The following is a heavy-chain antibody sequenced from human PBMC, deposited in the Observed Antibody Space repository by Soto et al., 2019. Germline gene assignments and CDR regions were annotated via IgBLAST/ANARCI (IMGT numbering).Heavy chain of an antibody. J-gene: IGHJ6*02. Sequence: SETLSLTCAVSGGSISSSNWWSWVRQPPGKGLEWIGEIYHSGSTNYNPSLKSRVTISVDKSKNQFSLKLSSVTAADTAVYYCASFYYYGSGSYPLYRLDVWGQGTTVTVSS. CDR3: ASFYYYGSGSYPLYRLDV. V-gene: IGHV4-4*02. D-gene: IGHD3-10*01. CDR2: IYHSGST. CDR1: GGSISSSNW.